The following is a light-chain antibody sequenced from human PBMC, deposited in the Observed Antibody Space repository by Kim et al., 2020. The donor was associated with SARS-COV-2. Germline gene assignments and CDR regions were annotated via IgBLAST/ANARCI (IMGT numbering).Light chain of an antibody. J-gene: IGKJ4*01. CDR1: QSVSSNY. CDR3: QQYGSSPLT. Sequence: EIVLTQSPGTLSLSPGERAPLSCRASQSVSSNYLAWYQQKPGQAPRLLIHGASSRPTGIPDRFSGSGSGTDFTLTISRLEPEDFAVYYCQQYGSSPLTFGGGTKVDIK. CDR2: GAS. V-gene: IGKV3-20*01.